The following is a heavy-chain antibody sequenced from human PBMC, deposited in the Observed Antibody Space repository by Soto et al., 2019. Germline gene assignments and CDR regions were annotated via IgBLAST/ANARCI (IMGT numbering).Heavy chain of an antibody. V-gene: IGHV1-18*01. Sequence: QVQLVQSGAEVKKPGASVKVSCKASGYTFTSYGISCVRQAPGQGLEWMGWISAYNGNTNYAQKLQGRVTMTTDTSTRTAYMELRSLISDDTAVYYCAVQSGYSYGFYDYWGQGTLVTVSS. CDR2: ISAYNGNT. J-gene: IGHJ4*02. CDR3: AVQSGYSYGFYDY. D-gene: IGHD5-18*01. CDR1: GYTFTSYG.